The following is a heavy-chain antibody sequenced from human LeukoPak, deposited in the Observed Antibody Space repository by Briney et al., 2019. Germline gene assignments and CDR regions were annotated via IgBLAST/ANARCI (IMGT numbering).Heavy chain of an antibody. CDR2: MNSDVSSR. V-gene: IGHV3-74*01. Sequence: GGSLRLSCAASGFTFSSSWMHWVRQAPGKGLAWVSVSRMNSDVSSRSYADSVKGRFTISRDNAKNTLYLQMNCLSAEDTGVYYCAELGITMIGGVWGKGTTVTISS. J-gene: IGHJ6*04. CDR1: GFTFSSSW. CDR3: AELGITMIGGV. D-gene: IGHD3-10*02.